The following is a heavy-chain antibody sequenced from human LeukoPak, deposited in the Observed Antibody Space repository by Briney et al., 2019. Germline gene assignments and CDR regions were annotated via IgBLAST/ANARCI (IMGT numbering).Heavy chain of an antibody. D-gene: IGHD1-26*01. V-gene: IGHV3-21*04. J-gene: IGHJ3*02. CDR3: ARGGSYLSAFDI. CDR2: ISSGSDSI. CDR1: GFTFSSYS. Sequence: PGGSLRLSCAASGFTFSSYSMTWVRLAPGKGLEWVSSISSGSDSIYYADSVKGRFSISRDNAQNSLFLQMNSLRAEDTAVYYCARGGSYLSAFDIWGQGTMVTVSS.